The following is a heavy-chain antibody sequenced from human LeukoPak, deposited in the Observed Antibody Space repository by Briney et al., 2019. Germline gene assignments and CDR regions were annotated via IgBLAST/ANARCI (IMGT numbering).Heavy chain of an antibody. Sequence: PSETLSLTRTVSGGSISFSTSYWAWIRQPPGKGPEWIGSIYYRGSTYYNPSLTSRLTISVDTSKNQFSLKLRSLTAADTAVYYCARGEQVNWFDPWGQAALVIVSS. D-gene: IGHD1-26*01. CDR1: GGSISFSTSY. CDR3: ARGEQVNWFDP. CDR2: IYYRGST. J-gene: IGHJ5*02. V-gene: IGHV4-39*01.